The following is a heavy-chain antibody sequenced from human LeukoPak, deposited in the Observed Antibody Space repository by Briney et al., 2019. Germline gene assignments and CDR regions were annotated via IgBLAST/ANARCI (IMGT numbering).Heavy chain of an antibody. Sequence: GGSLRLSCAASGFTFSSYSVNWVRQAPGKGLEWVSSISSSSSYIYYADSVKGRSTISRDNAKNSLYLQMNSLRAGDTAVYYCARAPYSSSWFFLDYWGQGTLVTVSS. CDR3: ARAPYSSSWFFLDY. CDR1: GFTFSSYS. J-gene: IGHJ4*02. D-gene: IGHD6-13*01. CDR2: ISSSSSYI. V-gene: IGHV3-21*01.